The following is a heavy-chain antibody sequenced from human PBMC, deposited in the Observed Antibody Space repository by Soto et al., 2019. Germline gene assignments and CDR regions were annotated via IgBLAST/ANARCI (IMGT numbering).Heavy chain of an antibody. D-gene: IGHD2-8*02. CDR3: ARDKITGLFDY. J-gene: IGHJ4*02. CDR2: INHSGST. CDR1: VWAFIVSY. V-gene: IGHV4-34*01. Sequence: PSETLSPTFLVFVWAFIVSYWSWIRQPPGTGLEWIGEINHSGSTNYNPSLKSRVTISVDTSKNQFSLKLTSVTAADTAVYYCARDKITGLFDYWGQGTLVTVS.